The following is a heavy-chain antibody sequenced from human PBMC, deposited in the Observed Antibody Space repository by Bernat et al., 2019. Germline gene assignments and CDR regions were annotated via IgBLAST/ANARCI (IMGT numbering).Heavy chain of an antibody. D-gene: IGHD2-15*01. Sequence: QVQLVESGGGVVQPGRSLRLSCAASGFTFSSYGMHWVCQAPGKGLEWVAVIWYDGSNKYYADSVKGRFTISRDNSKNTLYLQMNSLRAEDTAVYYCARDLCSGGSCYSWAGWFDPWGQGTLVTVSS. J-gene: IGHJ5*02. CDR1: GFTFSSYG. CDR2: IWYDGSNK. V-gene: IGHV3-33*01. CDR3: ARDLCSGGSCYSWAGWFDP.